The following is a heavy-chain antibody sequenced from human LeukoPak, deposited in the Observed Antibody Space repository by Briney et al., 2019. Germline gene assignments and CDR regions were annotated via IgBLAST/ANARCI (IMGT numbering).Heavy chain of an antibody. CDR3: AKLSGSYTYYFDY. CDR1: GFTFSSYA. CDR2: ISGSGGST. V-gene: IGHV3-23*01. Sequence: GGSLRLSCAASGFTFSSYAMSWVRQALGKGLERASAISGSGGSTYYADSVKGRFTISRDNSKNTLYLQMNSLRAEDTAVYYCAKLSGSYTYYFDYWGQGTLVTVSS. J-gene: IGHJ4*02. D-gene: IGHD1-26*01.